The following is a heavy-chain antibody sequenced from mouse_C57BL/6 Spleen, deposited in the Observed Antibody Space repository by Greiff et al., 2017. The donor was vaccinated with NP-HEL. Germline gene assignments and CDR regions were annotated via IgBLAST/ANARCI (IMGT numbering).Heavy chain of an antibody. J-gene: IGHJ2*01. CDR3: ASTAQATLYYFDY. Sequence: QVQLQQPGAELVMPGASVKLSCKASGYTFTSYWMHWVKQRPGQGLEWIGEIDPSDSYTNYNQKFKGKSTLSVDKSSSTAYMQLSSLTSEDSAVYYCASTAQATLYYFDYWGQGTTLTVSS. CDR1: GYTFTSYW. D-gene: IGHD3-2*02. CDR2: IDPSDSYT. V-gene: IGHV1-69*01.